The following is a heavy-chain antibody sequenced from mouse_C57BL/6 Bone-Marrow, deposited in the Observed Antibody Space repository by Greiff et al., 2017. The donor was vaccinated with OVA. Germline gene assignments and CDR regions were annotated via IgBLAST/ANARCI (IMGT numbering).Heavy chain of an antibody. CDR3: ARAGGHWFAY. D-gene: IGHD3-1*01. Sequence: EVKLQESGPGLVKPSQSLSLTCSVTGYSITSGYYWNWIRQFPGNKLEWMGYISYDGSNNYNPSLKNRISITRDTSKNQFFLKLNSVTTEDTATYYCARAGGHWFAYWGQGTLVTVSA. J-gene: IGHJ3*01. V-gene: IGHV3-6*01. CDR1: GYSITSGYY. CDR2: ISYDGSN.